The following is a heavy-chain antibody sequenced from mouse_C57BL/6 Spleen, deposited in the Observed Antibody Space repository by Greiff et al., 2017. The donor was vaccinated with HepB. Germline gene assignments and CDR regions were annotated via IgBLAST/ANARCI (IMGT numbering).Heavy chain of an antibody. V-gene: IGHV2-2*01. J-gene: IGHJ4*01. D-gene: IGHD2-3*01. CDR1: GFSLTSYG. CDR3: ARIDDGYPSKAMDY. CDR2: IWSGGST. Sequence: VQLQQSGPGLVQPSQSLSITCTVSGFSLTSYGVHWVRQSPGKGLEWLGVIWSGGSTDYNAAFISRLSISKDNSKSQVFFKMNSLQADDTAIYYCARIDDGYPSKAMDYWGQGASVTVSS.